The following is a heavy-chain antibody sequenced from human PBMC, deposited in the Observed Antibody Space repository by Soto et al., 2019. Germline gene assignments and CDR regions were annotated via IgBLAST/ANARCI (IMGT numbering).Heavy chain of an antibody. J-gene: IGHJ4*02. D-gene: IGHD3-3*01. CDR3: AHRVLRTVFGLVTTNAIYFDF. V-gene: IGHV2-5*02. CDR1: GFSLTTSGVG. Sequence: QITLNESGPTVVRPTETLTLTCRFSGFSLTTSGVGVGWIRQSPGKAPEWLALIDWDDDKRYSASLKSRLTITKDTSKHQVVLTVADLDPTDTATYYCAHRVLRTVFGLVTTNAIYFDFWGQGTPVAVSS. CDR2: IDWDDDK.